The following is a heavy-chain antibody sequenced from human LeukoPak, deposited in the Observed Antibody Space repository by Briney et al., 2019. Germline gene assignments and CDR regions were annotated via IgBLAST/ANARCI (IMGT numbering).Heavy chain of an antibody. CDR2: IYYRGST. V-gene: IGHV4-59*01. CDR1: GASISSYY. J-gene: IGHJ4*02. CDR3: ASGPYPAAGTDHQSEF. D-gene: IGHD6-13*01. Sequence: SETLSLTCTVSGASISSYYCSWIRQPPGKGLEWIGYIYYRGSTHYNPSLKSRVTISVDTSKNQFSLKLSSVTAADTAVYYCASGPYPAAGTDHQSEFWGQGTLVTVSS.